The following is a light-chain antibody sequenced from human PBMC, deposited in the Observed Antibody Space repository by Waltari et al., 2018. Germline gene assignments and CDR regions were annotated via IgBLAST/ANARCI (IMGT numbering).Light chain of an antibody. CDR1: QDISIR. CDR3: QLYDNFPIT. J-gene: IGKJ5*01. Sequence: DIQMTQSPSSLSASVGDRVTITCQASQDISIRLNWFQQRAGKAPNLLIYDSSNLETGVPSRFSGSGSGTDFTFTISSLQPEDIATYYCQLYDNFPITFGQGTRLEI. CDR2: DSS. V-gene: IGKV1-33*01.